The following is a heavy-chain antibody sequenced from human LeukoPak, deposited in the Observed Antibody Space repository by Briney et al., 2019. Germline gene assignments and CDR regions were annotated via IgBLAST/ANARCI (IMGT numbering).Heavy chain of an antibody. Sequence: SETLSLTCTVSGGSISSYYWSWIRQPAGGGLEWIGRIYTSGSTNYNPSLKSRVTISVDKSKNQFSLKLSSVTAADTAVYYCARDTAGYCSGGSCYPNWFDPWGQGTLVTVSS. CDR3: ARDTAGYCSGGSCYPNWFDP. CDR1: GGSISSYY. J-gene: IGHJ5*02. CDR2: IYTSGST. D-gene: IGHD2-15*01. V-gene: IGHV4-4*07.